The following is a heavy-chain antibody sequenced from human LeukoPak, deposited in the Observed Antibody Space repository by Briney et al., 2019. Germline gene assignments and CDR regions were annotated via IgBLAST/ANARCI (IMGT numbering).Heavy chain of an antibody. V-gene: IGHV3-66*01. CDR1: GFTVTSNY. J-gene: IGHJ4*02. D-gene: IGHD2-15*01. CDR3: ATLSGYCRGNNCKSGY. Sequence: PGGSLRLSCAASGFTVTSNYMSWVRQAPGKGLEWVSVIYSGGSTYYADSVKDRFTISRDNSKNTLYLQMNSLRAEDTALYYCATLSGYCRGNNCKSGYWGQGTLVTVSS. CDR2: IYSGGST.